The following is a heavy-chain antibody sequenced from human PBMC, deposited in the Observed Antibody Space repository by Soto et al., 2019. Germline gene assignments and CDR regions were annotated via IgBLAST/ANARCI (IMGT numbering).Heavy chain of an antibody. J-gene: IGHJ4*02. Sequence: GVSLRLSCAASGFTFGNYAMSWVRQAPGKGLEWVSAIAASGATTYYADSVKGRLTVSRDNSKNTLYLQMNSLRAEDTAVYYCAKDRGGSGWRFDYWGQGTLVTVSS. CDR2: IAASGATT. V-gene: IGHV3-23*01. CDR3: AKDRGGSGWRFDY. D-gene: IGHD6-19*01. CDR1: GFTFGNYA.